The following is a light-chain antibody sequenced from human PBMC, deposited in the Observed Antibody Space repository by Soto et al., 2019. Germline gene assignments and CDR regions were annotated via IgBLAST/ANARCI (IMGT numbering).Light chain of an antibody. CDR1: QSISSY. CDR3: QQSHSSPRT. Sequence: DIQMTQSPSSLSASVGDRVTITCRASQSISSYLNWYQQKPGKAPKLLIYAASSLGSGVPSRFSGSGSETDFSLTISSLQPEDFATYYCQQSHSSPRTFGQGTKVEIK. V-gene: IGKV1-39*01. J-gene: IGKJ1*01. CDR2: AAS.